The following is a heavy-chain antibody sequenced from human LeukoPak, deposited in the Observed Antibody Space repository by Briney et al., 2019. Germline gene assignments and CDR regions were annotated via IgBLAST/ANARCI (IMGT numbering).Heavy chain of an antibody. D-gene: IGHD5-12*01. CDR3: ARQGGATKFDY. J-gene: IGHJ4*02. CDR1: GGSISSGDYY. V-gene: IGHV4-39*01. CDR2: IYHSGST. Sequence: SQTLSLTCTVSGGSISSGDYYWGWIRQPPGKGLEWIGSIYHSGSTYYNPSLKSRVTISVDTSKNQFSLKLSSVTAADTAVYYCARQGGATKFDYWGQGTLVTVSS.